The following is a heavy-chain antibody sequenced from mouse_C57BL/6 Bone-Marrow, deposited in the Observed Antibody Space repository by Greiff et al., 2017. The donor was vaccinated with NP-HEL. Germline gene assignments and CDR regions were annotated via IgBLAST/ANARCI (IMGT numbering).Heavy chain of an antibody. CDR2: IWTGGGT. D-gene: IGHD2-12*01. Sequence: VQLQESGPGLVAPSQSLSITCTVSGFSLTSYAISWVRQPPGKGLEWLGVIWTGGGTNYNSALKSRLSISKDNSKSQVFLKMNSLQTDDTARYYCARNTPDYSYYAMDYWGQGTSVTVSS. CDR1: GFSLTSYA. CDR3: ARNTPDYSYYAMDY. V-gene: IGHV2-9-1*01. J-gene: IGHJ4*01.